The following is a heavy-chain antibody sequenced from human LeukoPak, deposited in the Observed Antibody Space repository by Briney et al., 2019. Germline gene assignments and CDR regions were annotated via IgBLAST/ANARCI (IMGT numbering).Heavy chain of an antibody. Sequence: GGSLRLSCAASGFTFSSYAMSWVRQAPGKGLEWVSAISGSGGSTHYADSVKSRFTISRDNSKNTLYLQMNSLRAEDTAVYYCAKDRVGGSLDYWGQGTLVTVSS. CDR1: GFTFSSYA. J-gene: IGHJ4*02. CDR2: ISGSGGST. V-gene: IGHV3-23*01. D-gene: IGHD2-15*01. CDR3: AKDRVGGSLDY.